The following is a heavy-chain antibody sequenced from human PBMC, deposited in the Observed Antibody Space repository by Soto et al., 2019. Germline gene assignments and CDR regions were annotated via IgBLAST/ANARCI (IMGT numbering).Heavy chain of an antibody. J-gene: IGHJ3*02. D-gene: IGHD2-21*01. CDR3: ANLRIVVANDASDI. V-gene: IGHV3-23*01. Sequence: GGSLRLPCAASGFPFSIYGLSWVRQAPGKGLEWVSFISVTGGNTHYADSVQGRFTISRDNSTNTLYLQMTSLRAEDKAVYYCANLRIVVANDASDIWGQGTMVTVSS. CDR2: ISVTGGNT. CDR1: GFPFSIYG.